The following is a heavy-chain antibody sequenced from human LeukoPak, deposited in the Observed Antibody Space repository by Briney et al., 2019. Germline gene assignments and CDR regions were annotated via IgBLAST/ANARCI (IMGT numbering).Heavy chain of an antibody. CDR1: GYTFTGYY. CDR2: INPNSGGT. J-gene: IGHJ3*02. Sequence: ASVKVSCKASGYTFTGYYMHWVRQAPGQGLEWMGWINPNSGGTNYAQKFQGRVTMTRDTSISTAYMELSRLRSDDTAVYYCARAEGGGVGAFDIWGQGTMVTVSS. CDR3: ARAEGGGVGAFDI. D-gene: IGHD2-15*01. V-gene: IGHV1-2*02.